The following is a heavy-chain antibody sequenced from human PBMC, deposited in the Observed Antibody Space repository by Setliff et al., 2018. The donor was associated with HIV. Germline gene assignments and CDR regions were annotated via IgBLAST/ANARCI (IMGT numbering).Heavy chain of an antibody. D-gene: IGHD1-26*01. CDR2: IYPDDSDT. J-gene: IGHJ5*02. CDR3: ARYSGSSYKSNWFNP. CDR1: GYAFDTFW. Sequence: PGESLKISCKGSGYAFDTFWISWVRQMPGKGLECMGTIYPDDSDTRYSPSFQGQVAISVDKSIRAVYLQWSSLKASDSAMYYCARYSGSSYKSNWFNPWGQGTRVTVSS. V-gene: IGHV5-51*01.